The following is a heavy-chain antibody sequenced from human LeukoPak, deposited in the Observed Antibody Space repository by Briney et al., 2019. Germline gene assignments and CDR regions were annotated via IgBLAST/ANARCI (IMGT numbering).Heavy chain of an antibody. D-gene: IGHD2-15*01. V-gene: IGHV3-48*04. CDR3: ARDDHVVVVAATLDY. CDR2: ISSSSSTI. CDR1: GFTFSSYS. J-gene: IGHJ4*02. Sequence: SGGSLRLSCAASGFTFSSYSMNWVRQAPGKGLEWVSYISSSSSTIYYADSVKGRFTISRDNAKNSLYLQMNSLRAEDTAVYYCARDDHVVVVAATLDYWGQGTLVTVSS.